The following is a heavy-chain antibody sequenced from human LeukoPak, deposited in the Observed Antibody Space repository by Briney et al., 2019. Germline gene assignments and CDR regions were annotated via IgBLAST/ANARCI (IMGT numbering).Heavy chain of an antibody. Sequence: ASVKVSCKASGYTFTGYYMHWVRQAPGQGLEWMGWINPNSGGTNYAQKFQGRVTMTRDTSISTAYMELSRLRSDDTAVYYCARAYYYDSSGYFPYDYWGQGTLVTVSS. CDR3: ARAYYYDSSGYFPYDY. D-gene: IGHD3-22*01. J-gene: IGHJ4*02. CDR2: INPNSGGT. V-gene: IGHV1-2*02. CDR1: GYTFTGYY.